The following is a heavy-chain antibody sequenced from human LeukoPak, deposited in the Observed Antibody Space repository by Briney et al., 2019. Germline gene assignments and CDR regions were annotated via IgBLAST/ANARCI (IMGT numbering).Heavy chain of an antibody. V-gene: IGHV3-74*01. Sequence: GGSLRLSCAASGFTFSSYWMHWVRQAPGKGLVWVSRINSDGSSTSYADSVKGRFTISRDNAKNSLYLQMNSLRAEDTAVYYCASRRWGYDFWSGYSYFDYWGQGTLVTVSS. CDR2: INSDGSST. CDR1: GFTFSSYW. CDR3: ASRRWGYDFWSGYSYFDY. D-gene: IGHD3-3*01. J-gene: IGHJ4*02.